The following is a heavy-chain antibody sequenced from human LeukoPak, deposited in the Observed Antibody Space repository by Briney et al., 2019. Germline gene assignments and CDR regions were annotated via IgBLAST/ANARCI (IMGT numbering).Heavy chain of an antibody. CDR2: ISGSGSST. Sequence: PGGSLRLSCAASGFTFSSYAMSWVRQAPGKGLEWVSGISGSGSSTYYADSVKGRFTISRDNPKNTLYLQMNSLRAEDTAVYYCAKGRGGGSGAFDIWGQGTMVTVSS. CDR1: GFTFSSYA. CDR3: AKGRGGGSGAFDI. J-gene: IGHJ3*02. V-gene: IGHV3-23*01. D-gene: IGHD1-26*01.